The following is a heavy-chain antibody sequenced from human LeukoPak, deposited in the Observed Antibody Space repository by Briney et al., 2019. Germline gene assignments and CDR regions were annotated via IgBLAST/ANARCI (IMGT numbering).Heavy chain of an antibody. J-gene: IGHJ4*02. D-gene: IGHD6-6*01. V-gene: IGHV3-66*01. CDR3: AREGIAARRSYFDY. CDR2: IYSGGST. CDR1: GFTVSSNY. Sequence: GGSLRLSCAASGFTVSSNYMSWVRQAPGKGLEWVSVIYSGGSTYYADSVKGRFTISRDNSKNTLYLQMNSLRAEDTAVYYCAREGIAARRSYFDYWGQGTLVTVSS.